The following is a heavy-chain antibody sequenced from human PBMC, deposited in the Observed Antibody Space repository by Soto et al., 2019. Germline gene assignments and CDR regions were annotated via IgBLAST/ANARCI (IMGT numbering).Heavy chain of an antibody. J-gene: IGHJ3*02. CDR1: GYTFTNYA. CDR2: INAGNGNT. CDR3: ARDDYSI. Sequence: QVQLVQSGAEEKKPGASVKVSCKTSGYTFTNYAMNWVRQAPGQRLEWMGWINAGNGNTKYSQKVQGRVTITRDTSANTAYMELSSLRSEDTAVYYCARDDYSIWGQGTMVTVSS. V-gene: IGHV1-3*05. D-gene: IGHD3-16*01.